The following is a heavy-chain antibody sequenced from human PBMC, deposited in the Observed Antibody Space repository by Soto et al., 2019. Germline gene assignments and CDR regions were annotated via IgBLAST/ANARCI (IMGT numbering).Heavy chain of an antibody. Sequence: ASVKVSCKASGYTFTSYYMHWVRQAPGQGLEWMGIINPSGGSTSYAQKFQGRVTMTRDTSTSTVYMELSSLRSEDTAVYYCASDLTLEYSSSSGDVRGQGTMVTVS. J-gene: IGHJ6*02. CDR2: INPSGGST. CDR3: ASDLTLEYSSSSGDV. D-gene: IGHD6-6*01. V-gene: IGHV1-46*01. CDR1: GYTFTSYY.